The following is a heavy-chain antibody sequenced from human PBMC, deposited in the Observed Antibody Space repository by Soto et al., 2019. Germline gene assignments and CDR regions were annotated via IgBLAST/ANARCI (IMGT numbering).Heavy chain of an antibody. D-gene: IGHD2-2*01. Sequence: LRLSCAASGFTFSSYGMHWVRQAPGKGLEWVAVISYDGSNKYYADSVKGRFTISRDNSKNTLYLQMNSLRAEDTAVYYCAKGGEYQLLLADPRGQGNLVTVSS. V-gene: IGHV3-30*18. J-gene: IGHJ5*02. CDR2: ISYDGSNK. CDR1: GFTFSSYG. CDR3: AKGGEYQLLLADP.